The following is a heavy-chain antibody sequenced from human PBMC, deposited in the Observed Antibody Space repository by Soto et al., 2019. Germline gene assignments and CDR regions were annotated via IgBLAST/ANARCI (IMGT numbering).Heavy chain of an antibody. CDR1: GYTFSSYG. V-gene: IGHV1-18*01. D-gene: IGHD1-1*01. CDR2: ISAHNGNT. CDR3: ARGRYGDY. Sequence: QVHLVQSGAEVKKPGASVKVSCKASGYTFSSYGITWVRQAPGQGLEWMGWISAHNGNTDYAQKLQGRVIVTRDTSTSTAYMELRSLISDDTAVYSCARGRYGDYWGQGALVTGS. J-gene: IGHJ4*02.